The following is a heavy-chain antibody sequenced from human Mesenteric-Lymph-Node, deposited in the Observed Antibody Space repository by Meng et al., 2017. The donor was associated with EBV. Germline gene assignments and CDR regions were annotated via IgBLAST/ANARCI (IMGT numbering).Heavy chain of an antibody. CDR1: GGSIGSNHYY. V-gene: IGHV4-39*07. CDR2: LYYNGSP. CDR3: ATPGSGWYYFDY. D-gene: IGHD6-19*01. Sequence: QLQLQELGPGLVKPSETLSLTCTVSGGSIGSNHYYWGWVRQPPGKGRGWIGSLYYNGSPSYSPSLKSRVTISVDTSKNQFSLKLNSVTAADTAVYYCATPGSGWYYFDYWGQGNLVTVSS. J-gene: IGHJ4*02.